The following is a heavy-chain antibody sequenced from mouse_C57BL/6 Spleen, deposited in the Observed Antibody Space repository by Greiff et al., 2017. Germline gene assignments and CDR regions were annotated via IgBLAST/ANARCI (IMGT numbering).Heavy chain of an antibody. CDR3: ARDYYDYDEGAMDY. J-gene: IGHJ4*01. CDR1: GYSITSGYY. D-gene: IGHD2-4*01. V-gene: IGHV3-6*01. Sequence: EVKLQESGPGLVKPSQSLSLTCSVTGYSITSGYYWNWIRQFPGNKLEWMGYISYDGSNNYNPSLKNRISITRDTSKNQFFLKLNSVTTEDTATYYCARDYYDYDEGAMDYWGQGTSVTVSS. CDR2: ISYDGSN.